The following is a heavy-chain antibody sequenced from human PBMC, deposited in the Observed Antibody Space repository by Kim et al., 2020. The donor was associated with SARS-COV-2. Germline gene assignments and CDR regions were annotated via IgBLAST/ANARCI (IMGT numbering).Heavy chain of an antibody. CDR2: ISYDGSNK. Sequence: GGSLRLSCAASGFTFSSYAMHWVRQAPGKGLEWVAVISYDGSNKYYADSVKGRFTISRDNSKNTLYLQMNSLRAEDTAVYYCARDKADFWSGYYSPYYYYGMDVWGQGTTVTVSS. CDR3: ARDKADFWSGYYSPYYYYGMDV. V-gene: IGHV3-30*04. CDR1: GFTFSSYA. D-gene: IGHD3-3*01. J-gene: IGHJ6*02.